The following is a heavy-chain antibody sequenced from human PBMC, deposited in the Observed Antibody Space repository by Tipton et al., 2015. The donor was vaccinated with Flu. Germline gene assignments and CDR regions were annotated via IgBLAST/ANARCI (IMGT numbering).Heavy chain of an antibody. Sequence: TLSLTCSVSGDSMRIDYYWGWIRQPPGQGLEWLGNIHRSGSAYYNSSLKSRLTISVDTSKNQFSLKLSSVTAADTAVYYCARHTGDSVRGVIDYWGQGTLVTVSS. J-gene: IGHJ4*02. CDR1: GDSMRIDYY. D-gene: IGHD3-10*02. CDR3: ARHTGDSVRGVIDY. V-gene: IGHV4-38-2*01. CDR2: IHRSGSA.